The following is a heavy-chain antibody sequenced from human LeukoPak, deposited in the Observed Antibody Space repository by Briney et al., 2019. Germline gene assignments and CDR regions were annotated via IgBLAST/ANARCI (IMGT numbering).Heavy chain of an antibody. CDR1: GYTLTELS. CDR3: ARVLPRAGRGSSPTYYFDY. Sequence: ASVKVSCKVSGYTLTELSMHWVRQAPGKGLEWMGGFDPEDGETIYAQKFQGRVTMTEDTSTDTAYMELSSLRSEDTAVYYCARVLPRAGRGSSPTYYFDYWGQGTLVTVSS. D-gene: IGHD1-26*01. J-gene: IGHJ4*02. CDR2: FDPEDGET. V-gene: IGHV1-24*01.